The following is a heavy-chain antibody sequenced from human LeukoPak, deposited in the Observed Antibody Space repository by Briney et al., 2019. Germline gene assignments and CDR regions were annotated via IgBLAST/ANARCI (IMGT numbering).Heavy chain of an antibody. V-gene: IGHV3-30*01. CDR1: GFTYSSYA. Sequence: PGGSLRLSCAASGFTYSSYAMHWVRQAPGKGLEWVAVISYDGSNKYYADSVKGRFTISRDNSKNTLYLQMNSLRAEDTAVYYCARDPDGSGYYLYYFDYWGQGTLVTVSS. CDR2: ISYDGSNK. D-gene: IGHD3-22*01. CDR3: ARDPDGSGYYLYYFDY. J-gene: IGHJ4*02.